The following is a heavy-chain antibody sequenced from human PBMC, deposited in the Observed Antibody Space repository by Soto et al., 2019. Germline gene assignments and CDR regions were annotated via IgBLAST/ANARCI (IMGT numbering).Heavy chain of an antibody. CDR2: ITSQADGETT. CDR1: GLIFSKVW. V-gene: IGHV3-15*01. J-gene: IGHJ4*02. Sequence: EVQLVESGGGLVKPGGSLRLSCVASGLIFSKVWMSWVRQAPGKGLEWLGRITSQADGETTEYAAPVKDRFTISRDDSKNTLYLQMNSLKTEDTAVYYCTTDGRSDFWGQGTLVTVSS. CDR3: TTDGRSDF.